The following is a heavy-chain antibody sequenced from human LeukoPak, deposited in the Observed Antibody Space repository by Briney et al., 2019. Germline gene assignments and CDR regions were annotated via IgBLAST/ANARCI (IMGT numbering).Heavy chain of an antibody. J-gene: IGHJ3*02. D-gene: IGHD3-16*01. CDR1: ANTFTGYY. CDR3: ARLGSSDI. V-gene: IGHV1-2*02. CDR2: INPNRGGT. Sequence: ASVTVSCKASANTFTGYYMLWVRQAPGQGLEWMGWINPNRGGTNYAQKFHGRVTMTRDTSISTAYMQLSRLTSDDTAVYYCARLGSSDIWGQGTMVSVSS.